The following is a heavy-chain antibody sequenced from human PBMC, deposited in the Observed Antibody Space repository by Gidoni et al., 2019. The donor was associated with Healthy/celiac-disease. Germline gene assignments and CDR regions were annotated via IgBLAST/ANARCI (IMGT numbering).Heavy chain of an antibody. D-gene: IGHD6-19*01. V-gene: IGHV4-39*01. CDR2: IYYSGST. CDR1: GGSISSSSYY. CDR3: ARHAAGVAGPVGDY. J-gene: IGHJ4*02. Sequence: QLQLQESGPGLVKPSETLSLTCTVSGGSISSSSYYWGWIRQPPGKGLEWIGSIYYSGSTYYNPSLKSRVTISVDTSKNQFSLKLSSVTAADTAVYYCARHAAGVAGPVGDYWGQGTLVTVSS.